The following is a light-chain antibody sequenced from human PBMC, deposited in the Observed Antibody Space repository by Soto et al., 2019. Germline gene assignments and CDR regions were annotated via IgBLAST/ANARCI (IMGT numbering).Light chain of an antibody. CDR1: SSDVGGYNY. Sequence: QSALTQPASVSGSPGQSITICCTGTSSDVGGYNYVSWYQQHPGKAPKLMIYDVSNRPSGVSNRFSGSKSGNTASLTISGLQAEDEADYYCSSYTSSSTLEVFGTGTQLTVL. V-gene: IGLV2-14*01. CDR3: SSYTSSSTLEV. J-gene: IGLJ1*01. CDR2: DVS.